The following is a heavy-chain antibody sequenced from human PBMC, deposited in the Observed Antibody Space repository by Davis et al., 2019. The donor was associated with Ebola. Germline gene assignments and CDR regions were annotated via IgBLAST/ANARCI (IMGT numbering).Heavy chain of an antibody. CDR1: GGCIRSHY. V-gene: IGHV4-59*11. CDR3: ARDMLGHSGY. D-gene: IGHD3-10*02. J-gene: IGHJ4*02. Sequence: PSETLSLTCTVSGGCIRSHYWRWIRQPPGKGLEWIGYIYYSGSTNYNPSLKSRVTISVDTSKNQFSLTLSSVTAADTAVYYCARDMLGHSGYWGQGTLVTVSS. CDR2: IYYSGST.